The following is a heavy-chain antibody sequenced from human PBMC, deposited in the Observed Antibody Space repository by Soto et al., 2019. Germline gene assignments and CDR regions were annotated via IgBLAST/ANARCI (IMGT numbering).Heavy chain of an antibody. CDR2: IYPGDSDT. J-gene: IGHJ6*02. D-gene: IGHD3-3*01. CDR1: GYSFTSYW. CDR3: AGHLPTHYDFWSGPRDYYGMDV. Sequence: GESLKISCKGSGYSFTSYWIGWVRQMPGKGLEWMGIIYPGDSDTRYSPSFQGQVTISADKSISTAYLQWSSLKASDTAMYYCAGHLPTHYDFWSGPRDYYGMDVWGQGTTVTVSS. V-gene: IGHV5-51*01.